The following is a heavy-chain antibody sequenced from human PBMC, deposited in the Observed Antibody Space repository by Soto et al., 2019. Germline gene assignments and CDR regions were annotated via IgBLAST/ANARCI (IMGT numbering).Heavy chain of an antibody. J-gene: IGHJ5*02. CDR3: ARGIYSSPEKLNNWFDP. V-gene: IGHV4-31*03. Sequence: SETLSLTCTVSGGSISSGGYYWSWIRQHPGKGLEWIGYIYYSGSTYYNPSLKSRVTISVDTSKNQFSLKLSSVTAADTAVYYCARGIYSSPEKLNNWFDPWGQGTLVTVSS. CDR1: GGSISSGGYY. CDR2: IYYSGST. D-gene: IGHD6-13*01.